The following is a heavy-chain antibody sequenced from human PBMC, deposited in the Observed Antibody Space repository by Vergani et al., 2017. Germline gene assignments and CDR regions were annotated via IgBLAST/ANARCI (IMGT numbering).Heavy chain of an antibody. J-gene: IGHJ4*02. V-gene: IGHV1-46*01. D-gene: IGHD1-26*01. CDR3: ARAQRGSYSPH. CDR2: ISPDGFST. Sequence: QVQLVQSGAEVGKPGASVKISCKASGYTFTAYYIHWVRQAPEQGLEWVGVISPDGFSTFYAQKFQGRVTITRDTSTSTVYVEVTSLRSDDTAVYYCARAQRGSYSPHWGQGTLVTVSS. CDR1: GYTFTAYY.